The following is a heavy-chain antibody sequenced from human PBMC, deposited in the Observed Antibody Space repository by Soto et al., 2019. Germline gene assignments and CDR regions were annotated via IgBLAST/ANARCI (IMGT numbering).Heavy chain of an antibody. Sequence: SETLSLTCAVYGGYISGYYCRWIRQHPGKGLEWIGEINHSGSTNYNPSLKSRVTISVDTSKNQFSLKLSSVTAADTAVYYCARWPGSGSYSPRYYYYGMDVWGQGTTVTVSS. J-gene: IGHJ6*02. CDR2: INHSGST. D-gene: IGHD3-10*01. V-gene: IGHV4-34*01. CDR1: GGYISGYY. CDR3: ARWPGSGSYSPRYYYYGMDV.